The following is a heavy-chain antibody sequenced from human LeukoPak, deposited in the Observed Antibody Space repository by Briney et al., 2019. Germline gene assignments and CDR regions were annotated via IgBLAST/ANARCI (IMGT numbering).Heavy chain of an antibody. CDR2: ISGSGGST. Sequence: GGSLRLSCAVSGFTFSNYAMSWVRQPPGKGLEWVSAISGSGGSTYYADSVKGRFTITRDNSKNTLYLQMNSLRAEDTAVYYCAKDIQYYYDSSGYYYFDYWGQGTLVTVSS. J-gene: IGHJ4*02. CDR3: AKDIQYYYDSSGYYYFDY. CDR1: GFTFSNYA. D-gene: IGHD3-22*01. V-gene: IGHV3-23*01.